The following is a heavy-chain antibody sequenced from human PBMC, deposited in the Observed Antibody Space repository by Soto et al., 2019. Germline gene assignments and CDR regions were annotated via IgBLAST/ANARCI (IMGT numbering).Heavy chain of an antibody. Sequence: QLQLQESDSGLVKPSQTLSLTCAVSGGSISSGGYSWSWIRQPPGKGLEWIGYIYHSGRTYYNPSLKSRVTISLDRSKNQFSLKVNSVTAADTAVYFCARGGNHLFGMDVWGLGTTVTVSS. J-gene: IGHJ6*02. CDR2: IYHSGRT. V-gene: IGHV4-30-2*01. CDR3: ARGGNHLFGMDV. CDR1: GGSISSGGYS. D-gene: IGHD2-21*01.